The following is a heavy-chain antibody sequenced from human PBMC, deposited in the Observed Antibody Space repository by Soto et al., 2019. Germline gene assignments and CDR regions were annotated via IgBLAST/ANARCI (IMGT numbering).Heavy chain of an antibody. J-gene: IGHJ6*02. CDR3: ARDYDFWSGYYKNRDYYYYYGMDV. D-gene: IGHD3-3*01. CDR2: ISSSSSYT. CDR1: GFTFSDYY. V-gene: IGHV3-11*06. Sequence: GGSLRLSCAAPGFTFSDYYMSWIRQAPGKGLEWVSYISSSSSYTNYADSVKGRFTISRDNAKNSLYLQMNSLRAEDTAVYYCARDYDFWSGYYKNRDYYYYYGMDVWGQGTTVTVSS.